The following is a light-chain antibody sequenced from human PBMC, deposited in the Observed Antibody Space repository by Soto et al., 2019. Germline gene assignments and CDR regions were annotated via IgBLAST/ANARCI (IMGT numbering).Light chain of an antibody. CDR3: QHYNTYPLT. J-gene: IGKJ4*01. CDR1: QSISTW. V-gene: IGKV1-5*03. CDR2: KAS. Sequence: DIPMTQSPSTLSASVGDRVTITCRDSQSISTWLAWYQQKAGKAPKLLIYKASSLEGGVPSRFSGSGSGTEFNITISSLQPDDFATYYCQHYNTYPLTFGGGTTVDIK.